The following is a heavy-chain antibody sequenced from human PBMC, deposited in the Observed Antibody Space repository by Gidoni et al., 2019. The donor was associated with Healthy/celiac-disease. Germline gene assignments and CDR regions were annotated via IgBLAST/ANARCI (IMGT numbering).Heavy chain of an antibody. CDR2: ITSDGSST. CDR3: ARDPSMIVVLSYFDY. D-gene: IGHD3-22*01. V-gene: IGHV3-74*01. J-gene: IGHJ4*02. Sequence: EVQLVESGGGLVQPGGSLRLSCAASGFTFSSYWMHWVRQAPGKGLVWVSRITSDGSSTSYADSVKGRFTISRDNAKNTLYLQMNSLRAEDTAVYYCARDPSMIVVLSYFDYWGQGTLVTVSS. CDR1: GFTFSSYW.